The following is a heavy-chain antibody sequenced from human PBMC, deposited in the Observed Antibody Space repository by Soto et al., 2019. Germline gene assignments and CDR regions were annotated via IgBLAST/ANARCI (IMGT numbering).Heavy chain of an antibody. Sequence: SETLSLTCTVSGGSISSYYWSWIRQPPGKGLEWIGYIYYSGSTNYNPSLKSRVTISVDTSKNQFSLKLSSVTAADTAVYYCARGDGSGSYYTSGYEYWGQGTLVTVSS. D-gene: IGHD3-10*01. J-gene: IGHJ4*02. CDR1: GGSISSYY. CDR3: ARGDGSGSYYTSGYEY. CDR2: IYYSGST. V-gene: IGHV4-59*01.